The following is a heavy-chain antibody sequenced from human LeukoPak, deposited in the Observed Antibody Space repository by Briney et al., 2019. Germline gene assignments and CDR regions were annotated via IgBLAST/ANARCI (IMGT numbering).Heavy chain of an antibody. J-gene: IGHJ4*02. CDR1: GGSISSGSYY. D-gene: IGHD5-24*01. V-gene: IGHV4-61*02. CDR2: IYTSGST. CDR3: AREKWMATLFDY. Sequence: SETLSLTCTVSGGSISSGSYYWSWIRQPAGKGLEWIGRIYTSGSTNYNPSLKSRVTISVDTSKNQFSLKLSSVTAADTAVYYCAREKWMATLFDYWGQGTLVTVSS.